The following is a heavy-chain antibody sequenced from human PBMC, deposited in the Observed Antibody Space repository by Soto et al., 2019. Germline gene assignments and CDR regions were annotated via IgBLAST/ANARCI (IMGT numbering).Heavy chain of an antibody. Sequence: SEDQSLTCAGYGANFSGYDWRWVRQPPGKGLEWIGEIKHSGSTTYNPPLKSRVTISVDTSKNQFSLKLSSVTAADTAVYYCASRSSQFDYCGQGTLVTVSS. J-gene: IGHJ4*02. CDR2: IKHSGST. V-gene: IGHV4-34*01. CDR3: ASRSSQFDY. D-gene: IGHD6-13*01. CDR1: GANFSGYD.